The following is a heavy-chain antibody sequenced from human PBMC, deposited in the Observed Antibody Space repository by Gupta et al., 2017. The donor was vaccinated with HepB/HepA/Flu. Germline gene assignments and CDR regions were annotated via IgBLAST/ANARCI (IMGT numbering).Heavy chain of an antibody. CDR2: IKPADGYT. Sequence: QVPLVQSGTEVKEPGASVKVSCKASGYTFTRHGLHWMRQAPGQSLEWMGWIKPADGYTKYSQKFQGRVSITRDTSANTAYMELNSLTSEDTAIYYCAKSGASPPGNWLDAWGQGSLVTVSS. CDR1: GYTFTRHG. CDR3: AKSGASPPGNWLDA. J-gene: IGHJ5*02. V-gene: IGHV1-3*01.